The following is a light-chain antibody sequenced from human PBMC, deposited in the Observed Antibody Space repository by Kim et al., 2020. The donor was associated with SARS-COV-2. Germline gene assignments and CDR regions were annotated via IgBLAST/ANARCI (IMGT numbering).Light chain of an antibody. Sequence: LSPGERPTRSCRASQSVSSYFASCQQNPGQAPRLLIYDASNRATGIPARFSSSGSDTDFTLPISSLAPEDFPVYYCPYRSNWPLTFGGGTKVDIK. CDR1: QSVSSY. CDR2: DAS. J-gene: IGKJ4*01. CDR3: PYRSNWPLT. V-gene: IGKV3-11*01.